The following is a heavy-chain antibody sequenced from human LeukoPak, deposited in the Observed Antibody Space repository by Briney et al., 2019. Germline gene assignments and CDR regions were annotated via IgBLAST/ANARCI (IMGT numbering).Heavy chain of an antibody. CDR3: ANSRGDCSSTSCSVDAFDI. CDR2: ISGSGGST. Sequence: GGSLRLSCAASGFTFSSYAMSWVRQAPGKGLEWVSAISGSGGSTYYADSVKGRFTISRDNSKNTLYLQMNSLRAEDTAVYYYANSRGDCSSTSCSVDAFDIWGQGTMVTVSS. D-gene: IGHD2-2*01. CDR1: GFTFSSYA. V-gene: IGHV3-23*01. J-gene: IGHJ3*02.